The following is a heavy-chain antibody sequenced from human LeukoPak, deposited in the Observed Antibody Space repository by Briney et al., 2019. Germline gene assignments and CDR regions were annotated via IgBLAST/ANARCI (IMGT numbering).Heavy chain of an antibody. CDR3: ARELAVAGTDFDY. Sequence: ASVKVSCKASGYTFTGYYMHWVRQAPGQGLEWMGRINPNSGGTNYAQKLQGRGTMTRDTSISPAYTEMSRLRSDDTAVYYCARELAVAGTDFDYWGQGTLVTVSS. CDR1: GYTFTGYY. D-gene: IGHD6-19*01. V-gene: IGHV1-2*06. CDR2: INPNSGGT. J-gene: IGHJ4*02.